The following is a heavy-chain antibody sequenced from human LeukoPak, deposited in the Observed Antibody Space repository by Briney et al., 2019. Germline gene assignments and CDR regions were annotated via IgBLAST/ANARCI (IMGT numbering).Heavy chain of an antibody. D-gene: IGHD3-9*01. J-gene: IGHJ5*02. CDR3: ARGSPYYDILTGYSWFDP. Sequence: GSLRLSCAASGFTFSSYSMNWVRQAPGKGLEWVSSISSSSSYIYYADSVKGRFTISRDNAKNSLYLQMNSLRAEDTAVYYCARGSPYYDILTGYSWFDPWGQGTLVTVSS. CDR2: ISSSSSYI. V-gene: IGHV3-21*01. CDR1: GFTFSSYS.